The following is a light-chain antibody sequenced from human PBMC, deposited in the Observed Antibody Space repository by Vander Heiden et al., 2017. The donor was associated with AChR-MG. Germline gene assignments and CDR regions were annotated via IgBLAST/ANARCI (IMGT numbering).Light chain of an antibody. Sequence: QSVLTQPPSVSGAPGQRVTISCTGSRSNIGAGYDVHWYQQLPGTARKRLMYGNSNRPSGVPDRFSGSKAGTSASLAITGLQAEDEADYYCQSYDSSLSGSVFGGGTKLTVL. CDR2: GNS. CDR1: RSNIGAGYD. J-gene: IGLJ2*01. V-gene: IGLV1-40*01. CDR3: QSYDSSLSGSV.